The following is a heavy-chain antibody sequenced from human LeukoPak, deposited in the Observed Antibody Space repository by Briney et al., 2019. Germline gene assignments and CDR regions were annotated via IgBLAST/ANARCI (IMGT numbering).Heavy chain of an antibody. V-gene: IGHV3-33*01. CDR2: IWYDGSNK. CDR3: ARDPYYDYVWGSYRYGHYFDY. D-gene: IGHD3-16*02. CDR1: GFTFSSYG. J-gene: IGHJ4*02. Sequence: GRSLRLSCAASGFTFSSYGMHWVRQAPGKGLEWVAVIWYDGSNKYYADSVKGRFTISRDNSKNTLYLQMNSLRAEDTAVYYCARDPYYDYVWGSYRYGHYFDYWGQGTLVTVSS.